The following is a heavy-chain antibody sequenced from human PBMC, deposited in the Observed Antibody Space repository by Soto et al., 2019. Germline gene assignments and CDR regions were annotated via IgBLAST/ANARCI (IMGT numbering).Heavy chain of an antibody. V-gene: IGHV1-69*02. CDR2: IIPILDIP. J-gene: IGHJ6*02. D-gene: IGHD2-8*02. CDR3: ASHFTGVLVLGASPPGGDNYGWDG. CDR1: GGTFSRYT. Sequence: QVQLVQSGAEVKKPGSSVKVSCKASGGTFSRYTISWVRQAPGQGLEWMGRIIPILDIPNYAQNFQGRVTITADKSTSTAYMELNSLRSDDRAGYYCASHFTGVLVLGASPPGGDNYGWDGWGQGTTVTVSS.